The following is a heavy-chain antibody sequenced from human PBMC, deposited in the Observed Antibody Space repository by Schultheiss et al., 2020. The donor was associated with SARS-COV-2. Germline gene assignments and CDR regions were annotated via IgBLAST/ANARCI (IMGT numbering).Heavy chain of an antibody. D-gene: IGHD6-19*01. CDR1: GYTFTSYD. CDR2: MNPNSGNT. CDR3: ARELPPAYSSGWTDFDY. V-gene: IGHV1-8*01. Sequence: ASVKVSCKASGYTFTSYDINWVRQATGQGLEWMGWMNPNSGNTGYAQKFQGRVTMTRNTSISTAYMELRSLRSDDTAVYYCARELPPAYSSGWTDFDYWGQGTLVTVSS. J-gene: IGHJ4*02.